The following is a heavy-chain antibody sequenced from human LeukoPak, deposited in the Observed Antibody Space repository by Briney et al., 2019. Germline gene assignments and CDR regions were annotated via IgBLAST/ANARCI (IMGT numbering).Heavy chain of an antibody. V-gene: IGHV4-59*01. CDR1: GDSLNSYY. D-gene: IGHD6-25*01. CDR3: AGRAARFFDY. CDR2: IFYSGSS. J-gene: IGHJ4*02. Sequence: SETLSLTCTVSGDSLNSYYWTWIRQPPGEGLQWIGYIFYSGSSNYNASLRSRVAISADTSKNQFSLKLTSVTAADTAVYYCAGRAARFFDYWGQGILVTVSS.